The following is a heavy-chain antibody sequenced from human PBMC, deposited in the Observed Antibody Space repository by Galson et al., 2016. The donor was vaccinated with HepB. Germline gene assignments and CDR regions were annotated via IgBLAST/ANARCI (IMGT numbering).Heavy chain of an antibody. CDR2: ISDDGNNK. D-gene: IGHD5-12*01. CDR1: GFAFSSYP. J-gene: IGHJ4*02. CDR3: ARDLYSGYDFLFRGETSSDH. Sequence: SLRLSCAASGFAFSSYPMHWVRQTPGKGLEWVAVISDDGNNKYYTDSVKGRFTISRVNSENTLFLQMNGLGAEDTAVYSCARDLYSGYDFLFRGETSSDHWGQGAPVIVSS. V-gene: IGHV3-30-3*01.